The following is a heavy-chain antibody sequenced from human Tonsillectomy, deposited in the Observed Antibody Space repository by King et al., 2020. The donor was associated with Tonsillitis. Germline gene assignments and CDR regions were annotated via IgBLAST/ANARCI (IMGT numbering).Heavy chain of an antibody. CDR3: AREVNYYPDRSDSSAYTPYYSDS. V-gene: IGHV3-21*04. J-gene: IGHJ4*02. D-gene: IGHD3-22*01. Sequence: DVQLVESGGGLVKPGGSLRLSCAASGFTFRDYSMNWVRQAPGKGLEWVSSISIGSGFIYYADSVKGRFTISRDDAKNSLFLQMYSLRAEDTAVYFCAREVNYYPDRSDSSAYTPYYSDSWGQGTLVTVSS. CDR1: GFTFRDYS. CDR2: ISIGSGFI.